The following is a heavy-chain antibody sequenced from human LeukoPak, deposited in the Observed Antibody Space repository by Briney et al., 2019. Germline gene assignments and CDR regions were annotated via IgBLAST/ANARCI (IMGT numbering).Heavy chain of an antibody. CDR1: GASYNAYY. Sequence: SETLSLTCAVYGASYNAYYWSWIRQPPGKGLEWIGGIDHRGTATYNPSLKSRLTISADASKNQFSLKLNSVTDADTAVYYCAVGITTLGVAASFDSWGQGNLVIVSS. V-gene: IGHV4-34*01. J-gene: IGHJ4*02. CDR3: AVGITTLGVAASFDS. D-gene: IGHD3-3*01. CDR2: IDHRGTA.